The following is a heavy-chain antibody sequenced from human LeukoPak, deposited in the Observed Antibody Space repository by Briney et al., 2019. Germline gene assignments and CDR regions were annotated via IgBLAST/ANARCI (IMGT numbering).Heavy chain of an antibody. V-gene: IGHV3-64D*09. J-gene: IGHJ5*02. CDR1: GFTFSSYA. CDR2: ISSNGGST. Sequence: GSLRLSCSASGFTFSSYAMHWVRQAPGKGLEYVSAISSNGGSTYYADSVKGRFTISRDNSKNTLYLQMSSLRAEDTAVYYCVRGPGEYSRSTYNWFDPWGQGTLVTVSS. CDR3: VRGPGEYSRSTYNWFDP. D-gene: IGHD2-15*01.